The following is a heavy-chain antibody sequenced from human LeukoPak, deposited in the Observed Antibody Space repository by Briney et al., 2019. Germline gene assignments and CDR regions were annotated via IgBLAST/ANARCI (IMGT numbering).Heavy chain of an antibody. CDR1: GFTFSSYW. CDR3: ARAPGYSYGSAFDY. Sequence: GWSLRLSCAASGFTFSSYWMHWVRQAPGKGLVWVSRINSDGSSTSYADSVKGRFTISRDNAKNTLYLQMNSLRAEDTAVYYCARAPGYSYGSAFDYWGQGTLVTVSS. D-gene: IGHD5-18*01. V-gene: IGHV3-74*01. J-gene: IGHJ4*02. CDR2: INSDGSST.